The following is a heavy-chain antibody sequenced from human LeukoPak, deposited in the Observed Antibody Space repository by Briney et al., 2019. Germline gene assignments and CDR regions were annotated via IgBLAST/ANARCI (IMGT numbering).Heavy chain of an antibody. CDR3: ARGITMVRGVIIIPYFDY. J-gene: IGHJ4*02. D-gene: IGHD3-10*01. Sequence: GASVKVSCKASGYTFTSYAMHWVRQAPGQRLEWMGWINAGNGNTKYSQKFQGRVTITRDTSASTAYMELSSPRSEDTAVYYCARGITMVRGVIIIPYFDYWGQGTLVTVSS. V-gene: IGHV1-3*01. CDR2: INAGNGNT. CDR1: GYTFTSYA.